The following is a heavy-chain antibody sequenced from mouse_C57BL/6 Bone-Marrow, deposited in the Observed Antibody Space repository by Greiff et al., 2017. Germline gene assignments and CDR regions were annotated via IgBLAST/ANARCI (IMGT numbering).Heavy chain of an antibody. CDR3: ARAHHGSLGAFAY. J-gene: IGHJ3*01. CDR1: GFTFSSYG. D-gene: IGHD2-2*01. CDR2: ISSGGSYT. V-gene: IGHV5-6*01. Sequence: EVKLLESGGDLVKPGGSLKLSCAASGFTFSSYGMSWVRQTPDQRLEWVATISSGGSYTYYPNSVKGRFTISGDNANNTLYLQMSSLKSEDTAVYYCARAHHGSLGAFAYWGQGTLVTVSA.